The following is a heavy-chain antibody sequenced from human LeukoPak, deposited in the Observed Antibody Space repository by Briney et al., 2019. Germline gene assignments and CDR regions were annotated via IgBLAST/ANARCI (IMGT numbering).Heavy chain of an antibody. CDR2: INHSGST. D-gene: IGHD3-10*01. V-gene: IGHV4-34*01. Sequence: SETLSLTCAVYGGSFSGYYWSWIRQPPGKGLEWIGEINHSGSTNYNPSLKSRVTISVDTSKNQFSLKLSSVTAADTAVYYCARGEFDYYSSGSYDYWGQGTLVTVSS. CDR1: GGSFSGYY. CDR3: ARGEFDYYSSGSYDY. J-gene: IGHJ4*02.